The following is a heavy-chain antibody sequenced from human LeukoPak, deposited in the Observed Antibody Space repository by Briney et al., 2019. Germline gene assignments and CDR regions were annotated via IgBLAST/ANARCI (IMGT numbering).Heavy chain of an antibody. CDR1: GYTFTSYY. V-gene: IGHV1-46*01. D-gene: IGHD2-2*01. CDR3: ARSVDQLLPASYNWFDP. CDR2: INPSGGST. Sequence: GASVKVSCKASGYTFTSYYMHWVRQAPGQGLEWMGIINPSGGSTSYAQKFQGRVTMTRDTSTSTVYMELSSLRSEDTAVYYCARSVDQLLPASYNWFDPWGQGTLVTVSS. J-gene: IGHJ5*02.